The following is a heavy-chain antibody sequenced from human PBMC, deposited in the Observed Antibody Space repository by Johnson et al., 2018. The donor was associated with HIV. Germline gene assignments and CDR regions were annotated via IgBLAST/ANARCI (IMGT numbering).Heavy chain of an antibody. CDR1: GFTFDDYA. CDR3: ARQAAAGAFDI. CDR2: ISWNSGYI. D-gene: IGHD6-13*01. Sequence: VQLVESGGGLVQPGRSLRLSCAASGFTFDDYAMHWVRQAPGKGLEWVSGISWNSGYIGYADSVKGRFTISRDNAKNTLYLQMNSLRAEDTAVYYCARQAAAGAFDIWGQGTMVTVSS. V-gene: IGHV3-9*01. J-gene: IGHJ3*02.